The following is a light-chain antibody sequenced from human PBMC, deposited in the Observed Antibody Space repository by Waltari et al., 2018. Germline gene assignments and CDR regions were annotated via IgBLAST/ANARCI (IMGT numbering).Light chain of an antibody. Sequence: QSVLTQPPSTSGTPGQRVSISCSGSSSNIGNNYVFWYQHPPGTAHKLLIYRNNQRPPGVPDRFSGSKSGTSASLAISGLRPEDEATYYCAAWDDSLSVSYVFGTGTKVTVL. CDR3: AAWDDSLSVSYV. V-gene: IGLV1-47*01. CDR1: SSNIGNNY. J-gene: IGLJ1*01. CDR2: RNN.